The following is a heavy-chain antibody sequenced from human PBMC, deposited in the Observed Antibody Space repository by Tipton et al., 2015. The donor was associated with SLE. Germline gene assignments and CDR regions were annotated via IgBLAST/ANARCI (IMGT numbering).Heavy chain of an antibody. Sequence: LRLSCTVSGGSISSGTYYWNWIRQPAGKGLEWIGRVFISGSTYYNPSLKSRVTISVDTSKNQFSLRLSSVTAADTAVYYCARDRVGVVPLFDCWGQGTLVTVSS. CDR1: GGSISSGTYY. D-gene: IGHD3-3*01. J-gene: IGHJ4*02. CDR2: VFISGST. CDR3: ARDRVGVVPLFDC. V-gene: IGHV4-61*02.